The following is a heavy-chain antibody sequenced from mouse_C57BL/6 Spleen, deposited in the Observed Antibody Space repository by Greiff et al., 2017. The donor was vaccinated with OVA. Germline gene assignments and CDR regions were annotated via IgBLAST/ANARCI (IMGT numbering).Heavy chain of an antibody. CDR1: GYAFSSSW. D-gene: IGHD1-1*01. CDR2: IYPGDGDT. J-gene: IGHJ4*01. CDR3: ARSTFYYGSSLYAMDY. V-gene: IGHV1-82*01. Sequence: VQVVESGPELVKPGASVKISCKASGYAFSSSWMNWVKQRPGKGLEWIGRIYPGDGDTNYNGKFKGKATLTADKSSSTAYMQLSSLTSEDSAVYFCARSTFYYGSSLYAMDYWGQGTSVTVSS.